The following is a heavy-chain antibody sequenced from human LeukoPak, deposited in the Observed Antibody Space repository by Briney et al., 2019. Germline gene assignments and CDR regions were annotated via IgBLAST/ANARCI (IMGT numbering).Heavy chain of an antibody. D-gene: IGHD2-21*01. V-gene: IGHV3-7*01. J-gene: IGHJ4*02. CDR3: ARDVAYSAFDY. Sequence: AWGSLRFSCAASGFTVSSYWMHWLRHAPGKGLEWVATIRPDGSEGYYADSVRGRFTISRDNSKNSFYLQMSSLRAEDTGVFYCARDVAYSAFDYWGQGTLVTVSS. CDR1: GFTVSSYW. CDR2: IRPDGSEG.